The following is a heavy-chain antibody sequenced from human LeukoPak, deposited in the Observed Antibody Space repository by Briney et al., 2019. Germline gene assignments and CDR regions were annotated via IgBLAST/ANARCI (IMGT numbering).Heavy chain of an antibody. J-gene: IGHJ4*02. Sequence: SGTLSLTCTVSGGSISSYYWSWIRQPPGKGLEWIGYIYYSGSTNYNPSLKSRVTISVDTSKNQFFLKLSSVTAADTAEYYCARAKEYSYDYFDYWGQGTLVTVSS. CDR1: GGSISSYY. V-gene: IGHV4-59*01. CDR2: IYYSGST. D-gene: IGHD5-18*01. CDR3: ARAKEYSYDYFDY.